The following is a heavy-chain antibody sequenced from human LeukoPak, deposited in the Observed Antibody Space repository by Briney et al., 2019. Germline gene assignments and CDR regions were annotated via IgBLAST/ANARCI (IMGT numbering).Heavy chain of an antibody. D-gene: IGHD3-22*01. J-gene: IGHJ6*03. CDR1: GYIFTNYW. V-gene: IGHV5-51*01. Sequence: GASLKISSEGSGYIFTNYWIGWVRQMPGKGLGWMGIIYPGDSDARYSPSFQGQVTISADESISTAYLQWSSLKASDTAMYYCARLSYDSSDYHYMDVWGKGTTVTISS. CDR3: ARLSYDSSDYHYMDV. CDR2: IYPGDSDA.